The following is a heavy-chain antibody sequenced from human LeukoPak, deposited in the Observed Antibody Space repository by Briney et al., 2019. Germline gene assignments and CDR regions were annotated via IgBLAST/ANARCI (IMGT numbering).Heavy chain of an antibody. V-gene: IGHV1-2*02. CDR1: GYTFTGYY. CDR2: INPNSGGT. J-gene: IGHJ4*02. Sequence: ASVKVSCKASGYTFTGYYMHWVRQAPGQELEWMGWINPNSGGTNYAQKFQGRVTMTRDTSISTAYMELSRLRSDDTAVYYCAREVGGATNNYFDYWGQGTLVTVSS. D-gene: IGHD1-26*01. CDR3: AREVGGATNNYFDY.